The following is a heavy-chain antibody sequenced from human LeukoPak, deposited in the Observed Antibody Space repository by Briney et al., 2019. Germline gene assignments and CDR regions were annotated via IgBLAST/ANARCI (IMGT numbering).Heavy chain of an antibody. Sequence: SETLSLTCTVSGGSISSSSYYWGWIRQPPGKGLEWIGSIYYSGSTYYDPSLKSRVTISVDTSKNQFSLKLSSVTAADTAVYYCARQVGRDYYYYYMDVWGKGTTVTVSS. V-gene: IGHV4-39*01. D-gene: IGHD2-15*01. CDR2: IYYSGST. CDR1: GGSISSSSYY. CDR3: ARQVGRDYYYYYMDV. J-gene: IGHJ6*03.